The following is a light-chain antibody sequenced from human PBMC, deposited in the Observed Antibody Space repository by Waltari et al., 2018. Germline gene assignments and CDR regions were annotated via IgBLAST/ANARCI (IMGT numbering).Light chain of an antibody. Sequence: EIVLTQSPATLSLSPGERATLSCRASQSVSSYLAWYQQKPGQAPRLLIYDASNRATVIPARCSGSGSGTDFTLTISSLEPEDFAVYYCQQRSNWQTFGQGTKVEIK. J-gene: IGKJ1*01. CDR3: QQRSNWQT. CDR2: DAS. V-gene: IGKV3-11*01. CDR1: QSVSSY.